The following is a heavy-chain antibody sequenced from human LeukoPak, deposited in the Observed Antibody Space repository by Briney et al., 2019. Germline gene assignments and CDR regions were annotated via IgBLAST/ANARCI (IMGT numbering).Heavy chain of an antibody. D-gene: IGHD6-13*01. CDR1: GYTFTGYY. J-gene: IGHJ4*02. Sequence: ASVKVSCKASGYTFTGYYMHWVRQAPGQGLEWMGWINPNSGGTNYAQKFQGRVTMTRDTSISTAYMELSRLRSDDTAVYYCVRDDIGDSSSWSYDYWGQGTLVTVSS. CDR2: INPNSGGT. V-gene: IGHV1-2*02. CDR3: VRDDIGDSSSWSYDY.